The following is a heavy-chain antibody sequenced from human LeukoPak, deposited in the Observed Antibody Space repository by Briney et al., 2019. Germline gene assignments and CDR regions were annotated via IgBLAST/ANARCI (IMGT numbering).Heavy chain of an antibody. CDR1: GFSFSTYS. J-gene: IGHJ4*02. Sequence: GGSLRLSCTASGFSFSTYSMNWVRQAPGKGLEWVSYIVGSSSNIYYADSVKGRFTISRDNAKNSLYLQMDSLRAEDTAVYYCATDSPETAAFDYWGQGTLVNVSS. V-gene: IGHV3-48*04. D-gene: IGHD1-1*01. CDR2: IVGSSSNI. CDR3: ATDSPETAAFDY.